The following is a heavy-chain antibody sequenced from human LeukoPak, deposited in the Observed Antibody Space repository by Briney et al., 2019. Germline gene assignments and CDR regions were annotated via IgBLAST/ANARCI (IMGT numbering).Heavy chain of an antibody. CDR2: ISGSSETI. CDR1: GFTFSTYS. D-gene: IGHD3-9*01. V-gene: IGHV3-48*01. Sequence: GGSLRLSCAASGFTFSTYSMNWVRQAPGKGLEWVSYISGSSETIYYADSVKGRFTISRDNSKNTLYLQMNSLRAEDTAVYYCAKVDYDILTGYYTGPLGGAFDIWGQGTMVTVSS. J-gene: IGHJ3*02. CDR3: AKVDYDILTGYYTGPLGGAFDI.